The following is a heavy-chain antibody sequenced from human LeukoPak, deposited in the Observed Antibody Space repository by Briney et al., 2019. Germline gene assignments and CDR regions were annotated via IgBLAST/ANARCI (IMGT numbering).Heavy chain of an antibody. CDR2: IIPIFGTA. D-gene: IGHD2-2*01. Sequence: ASVKVSCKASGGTFSSYAISWVRQAPGQGLEWMGRIIPIFGTANYAQKFQGRVTITTDESTSTAYMELSSLRSEDTAVYYCARGTQYPDHHHYYYYMDVWGKGTTVTVSS. V-gene: IGHV1-69*05. CDR3: ARGTQYPDHHHYYYYMDV. CDR1: GGTFSSYA. J-gene: IGHJ6*03.